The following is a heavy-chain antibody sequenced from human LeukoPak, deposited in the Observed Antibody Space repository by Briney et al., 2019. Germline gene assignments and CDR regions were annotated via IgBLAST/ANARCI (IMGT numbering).Heavy chain of an antibody. D-gene: IGHD7-27*01. J-gene: IGHJ4*02. Sequence: GGSLRLSCAASGFTFSSYSMNWVRQAPGKGLEWVSYISSSSSTIYYADSVKGRFTISRDNAKNSPYLQMNSLRAEDTAVYYCAREGQTGELDYWGQGTLVTVSS. V-gene: IGHV3-48*04. CDR3: AREGQTGELDY. CDR1: GFTFSSYS. CDR2: ISSSSSTI.